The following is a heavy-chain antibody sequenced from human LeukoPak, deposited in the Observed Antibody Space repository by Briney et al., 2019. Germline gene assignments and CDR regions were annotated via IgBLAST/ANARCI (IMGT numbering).Heavy chain of an antibody. D-gene: IGHD2-15*01. Sequence: GGSLRLSCAASGFTFSSYWMSWGRQAPGKGLEWVANIKQDGSEKYYVDSVKGRFTISRDNAKNSLYLQMNSLRGEDTAVYYCARGNECGGTCYPYTDYWGQGTPVTVSS. J-gene: IGHJ4*02. CDR3: ARGNECGGTCYPYTDY. CDR1: GFTFSSYW. CDR2: IKQDGSEK. V-gene: IGHV3-7*01.